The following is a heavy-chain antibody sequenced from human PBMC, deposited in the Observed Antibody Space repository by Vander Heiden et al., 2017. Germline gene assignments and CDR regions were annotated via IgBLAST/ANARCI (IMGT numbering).Heavy chain of an antibody. CDR3: ARDARWELRGFDY. V-gene: IGHV3-33*01. D-gene: IGHD1-26*01. Sequence: VQLVEAGVGVVPPGRSLRPPCAASGFTFSTYGMLWVRQASGRGLEWVAVIWYDGSNKYYVDSVKGRFTISRDNSKNTLYLQMNSLRAEDTAVYYCARDARWELRGFDYWGQGTLVTVSS. J-gene: IGHJ4*02. CDR2: IWYDGSNK. CDR1: GFTFSTYG.